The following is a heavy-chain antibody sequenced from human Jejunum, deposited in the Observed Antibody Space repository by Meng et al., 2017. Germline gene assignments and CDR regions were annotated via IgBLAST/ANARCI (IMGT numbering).Heavy chain of an antibody. V-gene: IGHV4-31*03. CDR2: IYYSGST. D-gene: IGHD2-21*02. CDR3: ARAPAHIVVVTAIRGNWFDP. J-gene: IGHJ5*02. Sequence: GQLPVSAPGLVKPSQTPSLTCTVSGGSISSGGYYWSWIRQHPGKGLEWIGYIYYSGSTYYNPSLKSRVTISVDTSKNQFSLKLSSVTAADTAVYYCARAPAHIVVVTAIRGNWFDPWGQGTLVTVSS. CDR1: GGSISSGGYY.